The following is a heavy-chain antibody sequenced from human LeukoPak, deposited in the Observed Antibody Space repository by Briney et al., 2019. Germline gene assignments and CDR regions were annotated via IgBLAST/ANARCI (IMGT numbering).Heavy chain of an antibody. CDR2: ISYDGSNK. J-gene: IGHJ4*02. Sequence: GGSLRLSCAASGFTFSSYAMHWVRQAPGKGLEWVAVISYDGSNKYYADSVKGRFTISRDNSKNTLYLQMNSLRAEDTAVYYCAKDHGLVVPAAGFDYWGQGTLVTVSS. CDR1: GFTFSSYA. CDR3: AKDHGLVVPAAGFDY. V-gene: IGHV3-30-3*01. D-gene: IGHD2-2*01.